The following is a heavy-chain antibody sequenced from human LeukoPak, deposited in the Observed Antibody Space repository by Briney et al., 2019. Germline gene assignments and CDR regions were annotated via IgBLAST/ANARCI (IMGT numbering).Heavy chain of an antibody. D-gene: IGHD1-7*01. CDR3: AAETTLIYYYYGMDV. J-gene: IGHJ6*02. CDR1: GYIFTTYY. CDR2: INPSVGSA. Sequence: ASVKVSCKASGYIFTTYYMHWVRQAPGQGLEWMGIINPSVGSASYAQKFQGRVTMTRDTSTSTVYVELSSLRSEDTAVYYCAAETTLIYYYYGMDVWGQGTTVTVSS. V-gene: IGHV1-46*01.